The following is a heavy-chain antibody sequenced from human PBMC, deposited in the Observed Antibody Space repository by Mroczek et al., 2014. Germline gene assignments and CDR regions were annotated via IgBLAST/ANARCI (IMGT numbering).Heavy chain of an antibody. D-gene: IGHD6-19*01. Sequence: QVQLVESGGGVVQPGRSLRLSCAASGFTFSSYGMHWVRQAPGKGLEWVAVISYDGSNKYYADSVKGRFTISRDNSKNTLYLQMNSLRAEDTAVYYCANAQKGAVAGWSGYWGQGTLVTVSS. V-gene: IGHV3-30*18. CDR3: ANAQKGAVAGWSGY. J-gene: IGHJ4*02. CDR1: GFTFSSYG. CDR2: ISYDGSNK.